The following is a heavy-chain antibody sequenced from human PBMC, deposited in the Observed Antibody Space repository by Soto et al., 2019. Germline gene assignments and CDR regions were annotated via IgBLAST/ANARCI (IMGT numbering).Heavy chain of an antibody. J-gene: IGHJ4*02. D-gene: IGHD4-17*01. V-gene: IGHV4-31*03. CDR1: GGSISSGGYY. Sequence: PSETLSLTCTVSGGSISSGGYYWSWIRQHPGKGLEWIGYIYYSGSTYYNPSLKSRVTISVDTSKNQFSLKLGSVTAADTAVYYCARGRPDDYGDPDYFDYWGQGALVTVSS. CDR2: IYYSGST. CDR3: ARGRPDDYGDPDYFDY.